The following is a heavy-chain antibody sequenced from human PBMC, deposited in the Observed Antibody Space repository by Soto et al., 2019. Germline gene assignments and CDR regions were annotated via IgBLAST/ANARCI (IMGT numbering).Heavy chain of an antibody. CDR1: GFTFSSYA. V-gene: IGHV3-30-3*01. Sequence: GGSLRLSCAASGFTFSSYAMHWVRQAPGKGLEWVAVISYDGSNKYYADSVKGRFTISRDNSKNTLYLQMNSLRAEDTAVYYCAREMVHGYYYGVDVWGQGTTVTVSS. CDR3: AREMVHGYYYGVDV. D-gene: IGHD1-1*01. CDR2: ISYDGSNK. J-gene: IGHJ6*02.